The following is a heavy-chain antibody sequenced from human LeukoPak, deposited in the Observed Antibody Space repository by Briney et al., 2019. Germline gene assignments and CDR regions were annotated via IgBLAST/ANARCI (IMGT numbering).Heavy chain of an antibody. J-gene: IGHJ6*03. CDR3: ARDAQWLAPGFNYYFMDV. D-gene: IGHD6-19*01. CDR1: GYTFTDYY. CDR2: INPTTGVT. Sequence: ASVKVSCKASGYTFTDYYIHWVRQAPGQGLEWMGWINPTTGVTKYAQKFQGRVTMTRDTSFTPLYMELSRLTSDDTAVYYCARDAQWLAPGFNYYFMDVWGKGTTVTISS. V-gene: IGHV1-2*02.